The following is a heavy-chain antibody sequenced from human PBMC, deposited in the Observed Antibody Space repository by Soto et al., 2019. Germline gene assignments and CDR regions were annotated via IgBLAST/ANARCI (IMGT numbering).Heavy chain of an antibody. CDR2: ISGTGSTT. Sequence: PGGSLRLSCAASGFTFSSYAMTWVRQAPGRGLEWVSAISGTGSTTYYADSVKGRFTISRDNSKKTLYLQMNSLRADDTAVYYCAKDGSAEKYYYGSNLFRHRYFQHWGQGTLVTVTS. D-gene: IGHD3-10*01. J-gene: IGHJ1*01. CDR3: AKDGSAEKYYYGSNLFRHRYFQH. CDR1: GFTFSSYA. V-gene: IGHV3-23*01.